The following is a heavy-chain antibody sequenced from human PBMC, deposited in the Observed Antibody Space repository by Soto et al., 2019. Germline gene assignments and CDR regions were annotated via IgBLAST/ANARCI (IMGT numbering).Heavy chain of an antibody. V-gene: IGHV3-30*03. CDR3: AIAKSSSWHNFDY. J-gene: IGHJ4*02. CDR1: GFTFSSYG. CDR2: ISYDGSNK. Sequence: GGSLRLSCAASGFTFSSYGMHWVRQAPGKGLEWVAVISYDGSNKYYADSVKGRFTISRDNSKNTLYLQMTSLRAEDTAVYHCAIAKSSSWHNFDYWGQGTLVTVSS. D-gene: IGHD6-13*01.